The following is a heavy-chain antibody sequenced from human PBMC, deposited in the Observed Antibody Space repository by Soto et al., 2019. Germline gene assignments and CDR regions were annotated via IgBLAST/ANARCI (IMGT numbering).Heavy chain of an antibody. Sequence: SVKVSCTASGGTFSSYALIWVRQAPGQGLEWMGGINPVYGETNYAQKFQGRVTMTRDASTSTVYMELSSLRSEDTAVYYCAKRGRRTVDWFDPWGQGTLVTVSS. D-gene: IGHD3-10*01. V-gene: IGHV1-69*05. CDR1: GGTFSSYA. CDR3: AKRGRRTVDWFDP. J-gene: IGHJ5*02. CDR2: INPVYGET.